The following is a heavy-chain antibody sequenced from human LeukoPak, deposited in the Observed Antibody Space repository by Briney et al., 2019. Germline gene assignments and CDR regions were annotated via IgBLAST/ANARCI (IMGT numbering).Heavy chain of an antibody. CDR3: ARVMPYYDSSGYPFDY. Sequence: SETLSLTCTVSGGSISSYYWSWIRQPPGKGLEWIGYFYYSGSTNYNPSLKSRVTISVDTSKNQFSLKLSSVTAADTAVYYCARVMPYYDSSGYPFDYWGQGTLVTVSS. CDR1: GGSISSYY. J-gene: IGHJ4*02. V-gene: IGHV4-59*01. CDR2: FYYSGST. D-gene: IGHD3-22*01.